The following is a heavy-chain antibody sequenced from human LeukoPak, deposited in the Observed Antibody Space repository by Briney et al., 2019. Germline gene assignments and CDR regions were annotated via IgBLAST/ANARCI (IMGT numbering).Heavy chain of an antibody. Sequence: PSETLSLTCTVSGGSISSYYWSWIRQPPGKGLEWIGYIYYSGSTNYNPSLKSRVTISVDTSKNQFSLKLSSVTAADTAVYYCARSRDGYNYFYYYYMDVWGKGTTVTVSS. J-gene: IGHJ6*03. CDR3: ARSRDGYNYFYYYYMDV. CDR2: IYYSGST. CDR1: GGSISSYY. V-gene: IGHV4-59*01. D-gene: IGHD5-24*01.